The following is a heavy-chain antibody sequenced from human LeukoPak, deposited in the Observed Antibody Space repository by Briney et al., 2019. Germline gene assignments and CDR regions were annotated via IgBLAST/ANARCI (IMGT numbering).Heavy chain of an antibody. CDR2: IYYSGST. D-gene: IGHD3-10*01. J-gene: IGHJ4*02. Sequence: PSETLSLTCTVSGGSISSYYWSWIRQPPGKGLEWIGYIYYSGSTNYNPSLKSRVTISVDTSKNQFSLKLSSVTAADTAVYYCARRPELYFFDYWGQGTLVTVSS. CDR1: GGSISSYY. CDR3: ARRPELYFFDY. V-gene: IGHV4-59*01.